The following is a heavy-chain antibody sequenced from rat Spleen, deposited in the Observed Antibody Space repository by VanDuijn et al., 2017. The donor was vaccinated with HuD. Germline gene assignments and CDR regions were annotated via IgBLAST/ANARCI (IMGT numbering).Heavy chain of an antibody. Sequence: EVQLVESDGGLVQPGRSLNLSCVASGFTFSDYYMAWVRQAPTKGLEWVATISYDDTSTYYLDSVTGRFTISRDNAKNTLYLQMDSLRSEDTATYYCARRGLEWSFDYWGQGVTVTVSS. D-gene: IGHD1-1*01. J-gene: IGHJ2*01. CDR1: GFTFSDYY. CDR3: ARRGLEWSFDY. V-gene: IGHV5-29*01. CDR2: ISYDDTST.